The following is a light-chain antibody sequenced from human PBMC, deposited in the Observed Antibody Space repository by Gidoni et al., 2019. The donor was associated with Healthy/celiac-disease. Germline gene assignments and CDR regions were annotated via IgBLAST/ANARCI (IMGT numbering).Light chain of an antibody. V-gene: IGKV1-39*01. CDR1: QSISSY. CDR3: QQSYSTPLT. J-gene: IGKJ4*01. Sequence: DIKMTQSPSSLSASVGDRVTNTCRASQSISSYFNWYQQKPGKAPKLLIYAASSLQSGVPSRFSGSGSGTDFTLTISSLQPEDFATYYCQQSYSTPLTFGGGTKVEIK. CDR2: AAS.